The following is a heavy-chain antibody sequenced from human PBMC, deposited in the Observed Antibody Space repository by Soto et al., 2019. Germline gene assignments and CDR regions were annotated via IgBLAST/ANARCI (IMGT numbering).Heavy chain of an antibody. V-gene: IGHV3-9*01. CDR3: AKDMEDRGVRGYYYMDV. CDR2: ISWNSGSI. CDR1: GFTFDDYA. J-gene: IGHJ6*03. D-gene: IGHD3-10*01. Sequence: EVQLVESGGGLVQPGRSLRLSCAASGFTFDDYAMHWVRQAPGKGLEWVSGISWNSGSIGYADSVKGRFTISRDNAKNSLYLQMNSLRAEDTALYYCAKDMEDRGVRGYYYMDVWGKGTTVTVSS.